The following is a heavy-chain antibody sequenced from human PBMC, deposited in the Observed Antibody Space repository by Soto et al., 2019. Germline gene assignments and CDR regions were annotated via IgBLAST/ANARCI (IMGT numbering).Heavy chain of an antibody. Sequence: ASVKVSCKASGYTFTGYYMHWVRQAPGQGLEWMGWINPNSGGTNYAQKFQGWVTMTRDTSISTAYMELSRLGSDDTAVYYCARGGYDILTGYLTNWFDPWGQGTLVTVSS. CDR2: INPNSGGT. V-gene: IGHV1-2*04. CDR3: ARGGYDILTGYLTNWFDP. D-gene: IGHD3-9*01. CDR1: GYTFTGYY. J-gene: IGHJ5*02.